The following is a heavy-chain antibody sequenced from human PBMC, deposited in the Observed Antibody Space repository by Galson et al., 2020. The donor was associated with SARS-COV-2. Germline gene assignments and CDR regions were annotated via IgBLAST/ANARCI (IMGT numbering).Heavy chain of an antibody. CDR2: ISGSGGST. D-gene: IGHD3-22*01. V-gene: IGHV3-23*01. CDR1: GFTFSSYA. J-gene: IGHJ4*02. Sequence: GESLKISCAASGFTFSSYAMSWVRQAPGKGLEWVSAISGSGGSTYYADSVKGRFTISRDNSKNTLYLQMNSLRVEDTAVYCCASPRDYYDSSGYDDGGQGTLVTVSS. CDR3: ASPRDYYDSSGYDD.